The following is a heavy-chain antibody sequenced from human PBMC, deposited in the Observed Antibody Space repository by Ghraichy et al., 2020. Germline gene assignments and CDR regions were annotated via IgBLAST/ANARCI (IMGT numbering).Heavy chain of an antibody. CDR2: ISSGSGFT. CDR1: GFIFSDYD. D-gene: IGHD1-26*01. CDR3: AREETINKWYFDS. V-gene: IGHV3-11*06. J-gene: IGHJ4*02. Sequence: GGSLRLSCAASGFIFSDYDMSWVRQAPGKGLEWIAKISSGSGFTNYVDSVKDRFTISRDNAKNSLFLQMTNLRAEDTALYYCAREETINKWYFDSWRQGTLVTVSS.